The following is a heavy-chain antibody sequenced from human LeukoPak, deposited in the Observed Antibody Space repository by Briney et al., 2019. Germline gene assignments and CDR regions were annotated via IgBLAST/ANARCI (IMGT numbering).Heavy chain of an antibody. D-gene: IGHD4-23*01. V-gene: IGHV4-39*07. CDR3: ARGDHDYGGKLEGSYYFDY. J-gene: IGHJ4*02. CDR1: GGSISSSSYY. CDR2: IYYSGST. Sequence: SETLSLTCTVSGGSISSSSYYWGWIRQPPGKGLEWIGSIYYSGSTYYNPSLKSRVTISVDTSKNQFSLKLSSVTAADTAVYYCARGDHDYGGKLEGSYYFDYWGQGTLVTVSS.